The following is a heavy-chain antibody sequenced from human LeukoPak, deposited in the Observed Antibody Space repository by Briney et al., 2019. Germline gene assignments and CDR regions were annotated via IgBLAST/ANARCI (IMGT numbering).Heavy chain of an antibody. V-gene: IGHV4-59*07. D-gene: IGHD2-8*02. CDR2: ISNSGST. CDR3: AKIGPGYWYFDL. CDR1: ARSISIFY. J-gene: IGHJ2*01. Sequence: SDTLSLTCAVSARSISIFYCSWIRLPPGEGLECIAYISNSGSTNYSPSLMSPVTISVDTSKNQFSLNMRSMTAADTAIYYCAKIGPGYWYFDLWGRGTLVTVSS.